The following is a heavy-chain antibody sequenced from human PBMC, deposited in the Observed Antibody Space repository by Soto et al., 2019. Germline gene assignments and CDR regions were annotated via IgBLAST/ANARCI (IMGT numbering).Heavy chain of an antibody. J-gene: IGHJ6*02. Sequence: EVQLVESGGGLVQPGGSLRLSCAASGFTISNLYMNWVRQAPGKGLEWVSIIYSGGSKYYADSVRDRFSISRDDSKNTLFLQMNTLRVEDTAVYYCARRESWSYGMDVWGQGTTVTVSS. CDR1: GFTISNLY. V-gene: IGHV3-66*01. CDR3: ARRESWSYGMDV. D-gene: IGHD2-8*02. CDR2: IYSGGSK.